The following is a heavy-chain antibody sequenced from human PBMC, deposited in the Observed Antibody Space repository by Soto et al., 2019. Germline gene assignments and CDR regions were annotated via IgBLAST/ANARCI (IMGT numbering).Heavy chain of an antibody. D-gene: IGHD3-10*01. J-gene: IGHJ4*02. CDR1: GFTFSSYW. CDR2: INQDGSEK. CDR3: AEGTTG. Sequence: EVQLVESGGGLVQPGGSLRLSCAASGFTFSSYWMIWVRQAPGKGLEWVANINQDGSEKYYVDSVKGRFTISRDNGKNSLYLQMNTLRAEDTAVYYCAEGTTGWGQGTLVTVSS. V-gene: IGHV3-7*03.